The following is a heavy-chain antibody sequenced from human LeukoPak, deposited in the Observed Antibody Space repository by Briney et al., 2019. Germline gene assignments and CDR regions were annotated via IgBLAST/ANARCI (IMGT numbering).Heavy chain of an antibody. CDR1: RYIFFRLG. Sequence: ASVNVSCKAARYIFFRLGISWVRQAAGHGLKWMGWISGDTGNTNYAQKLQGRVTMTTDTSTSTAYMELRSLRSDDTAVYYCARDDSSLIDYWGQGTLVTVSS. J-gene: IGHJ4*02. CDR3: ARDDSSLIDY. D-gene: IGHD6-13*01. CDR2: ISGDTGNT. V-gene: IGHV1-18*01.